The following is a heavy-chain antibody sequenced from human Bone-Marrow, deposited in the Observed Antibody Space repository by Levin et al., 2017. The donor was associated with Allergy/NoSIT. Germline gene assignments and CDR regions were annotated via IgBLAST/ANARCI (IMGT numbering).Heavy chain of an antibody. V-gene: IGHV3-21*01. D-gene: IGHD5-18*01. CDR3: ARGADTAMPLYYYYGMDV. CDR2: ISSSSSYI. Sequence: GGSLRLSCAASGFTFSSYSMNWVRQAPGKGLEWVSSISSSSSYIYYADSVKGRFTISRDNAKNSLYLQMNSLRAEDTAVYYCARGADTAMPLYYYYGMDVWGQGTTVTVSS. CDR1: GFTFSSYS. J-gene: IGHJ6*02.